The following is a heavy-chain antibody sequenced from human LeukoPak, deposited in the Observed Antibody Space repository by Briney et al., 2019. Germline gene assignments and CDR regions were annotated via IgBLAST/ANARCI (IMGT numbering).Heavy chain of an antibody. Sequence: GGSLRLSCAASGFTFSIYAMIWVRQAAGKGLEWGSAISGSGGSTYYADSVKGRFTISRDNSKNTLYLQMNSLRAEDTAVYYCAKGITGTTPHDAFDIWGQGTMVTVSS. J-gene: IGHJ3*02. CDR2: ISGSGGST. V-gene: IGHV3-23*01. CDR3: AKGITGTTPHDAFDI. D-gene: IGHD1-20*01. CDR1: GFTFSIYA.